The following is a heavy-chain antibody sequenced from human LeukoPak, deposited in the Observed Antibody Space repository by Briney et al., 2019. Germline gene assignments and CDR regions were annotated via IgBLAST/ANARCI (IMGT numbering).Heavy chain of an antibody. D-gene: IGHD5-18*01. CDR2: ISYDGNNQ. CDR1: GFSFSSYG. CDR3: AKGQRGGIHLWSVYFDY. V-gene: IGHV3-30*18. J-gene: IGHJ4*01. Sequence: GRSLRLSCAASGFSFSSYGMHWVRQAPGKGPEWVAGISYDGNNQEYVDSVKGRFTISRDKSKNTLFLQMTSLRPEDTAVYYCAKGQRGGIHLWSVYFDYWGHGILVTVSS.